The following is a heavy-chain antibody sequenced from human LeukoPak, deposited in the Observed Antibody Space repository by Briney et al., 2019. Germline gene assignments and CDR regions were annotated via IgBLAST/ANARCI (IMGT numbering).Heavy chain of an antibody. D-gene: IGHD1-26*01. CDR3: ATAKGELPFDY. J-gene: IGHJ4*02. Sequence: ASVKVSCKVSGYTFTDYYMHWVQQVPGKGLEWMGLVDPEDGETIYAEKFQGRVTITADTSTDTAYMELSSLRSEDTAVYYCATAKGELPFDYWGQGTLVTVSS. V-gene: IGHV1-69-2*01. CDR1: GYTFTDYY. CDR2: VDPEDGET.